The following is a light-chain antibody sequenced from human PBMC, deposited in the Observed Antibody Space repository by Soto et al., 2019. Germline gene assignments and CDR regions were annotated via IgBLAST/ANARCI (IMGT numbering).Light chain of an antibody. CDR3: QQYNNWPPNT. CDR1: QSVSSN. CDR2: GAS. J-gene: IGKJ1*01. Sequence: EIVMTQSPATLSVSPGERATLSYRASQSVSSNLAWYQQKPGQAPRLLIYGASTRATGIPARFSGSGSGTEFTLTISSLQSEDFAVYYCQQYNNWPPNTFGQGTKVEIK. V-gene: IGKV3-15*01.